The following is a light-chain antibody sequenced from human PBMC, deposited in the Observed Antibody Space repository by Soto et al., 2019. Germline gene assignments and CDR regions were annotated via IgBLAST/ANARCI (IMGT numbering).Light chain of an antibody. Sequence: VLRQSPGTLSLSTGERATLSCRASQSVSSSYLAWYQQKPGQAPRLLIYGASSRATGIPDRFSGSGSGTDFTLTISRLEPEDFAVYYCQQYGSSSWTFGQGTNVDI. V-gene: IGKV3-20*01. CDR1: QSVSSSY. CDR3: QQYGSSSWT. CDR2: GAS. J-gene: IGKJ1*01.